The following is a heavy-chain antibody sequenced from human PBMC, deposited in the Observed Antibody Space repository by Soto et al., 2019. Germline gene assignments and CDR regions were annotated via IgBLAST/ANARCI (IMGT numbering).Heavy chain of an antibody. Sequence: SETLSLTCTVSGGSISSYYWSWIRQPPGKGLEWIGYIYYSGSTNYNPSLKSRVTISVDTSKNQFSLKLSSVTAADTAMYYCARHVPLLSISEFTYHFDFWGQGTPVTVSS. CDR3: ARHVPLLSISEFTYHFDF. CDR1: GGSISSYY. V-gene: IGHV4-59*01. J-gene: IGHJ4*02. CDR2: IYYSGST. D-gene: IGHD3-10*02.